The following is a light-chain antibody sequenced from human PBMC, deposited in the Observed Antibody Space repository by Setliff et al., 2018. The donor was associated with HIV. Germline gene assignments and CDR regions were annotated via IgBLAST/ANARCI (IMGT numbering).Light chain of an antibody. Sequence: QSVLTQPPSVSGAPGQRVTISCTGSSSNIGPGYDVHWYQQVPGTAPKLLIYGNSNRPSGVPERFSASKSGTSASLTTTGLQAEDEGDYYCQSYDSTLSGFYVFGTGTKVTVL. CDR1: SSNIGPGYD. V-gene: IGLV1-40*01. CDR2: GNS. J-gene: IGLJ1*01. CDR3: QSYDSTLSGFYV.